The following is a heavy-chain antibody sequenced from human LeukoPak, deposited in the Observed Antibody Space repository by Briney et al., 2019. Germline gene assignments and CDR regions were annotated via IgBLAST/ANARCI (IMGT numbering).Heavy chain of an antibody. CDR2: IKQDGSEK. CDR3: ARDQYSYAHAAH. CDR1: GFTFSSYW. V-gene: IGHV3-7*01. J-gene: IGHJ4*02. Sequence: GSLRLSCAASGFTFSSYWVSWVRQAPGKGLEWVANIKQDGSEKYYMDSMEGRFTISRVNAKNSLYLEMNSLRAEDTAVYYCARDQYSYAHAAHWGQGTLVTVSS. D-gene: IGHD5-18*01.